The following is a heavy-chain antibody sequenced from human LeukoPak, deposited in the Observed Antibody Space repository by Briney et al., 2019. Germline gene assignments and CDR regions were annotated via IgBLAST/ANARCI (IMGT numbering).Heavy chain of an antibody. V-gene: IGHV3-53*01. J-gene: IGHJ4*02. CDR3: ARRAGAYSHPYDY. D-gene: IGHD4/OR15-4a*01. Sequence: GGSLRLSCAASGFSLSSYAMSWVRQAPGKGLEWVSFIYSDNTHYSDSVKGRFTISRDNSKNTLYLQMNSLRAEDTAVYYCARRAGAYSHPYDYWGQGTLVTVSS. CDR2: IYSDNT. CDR1: GFSLSSYA.